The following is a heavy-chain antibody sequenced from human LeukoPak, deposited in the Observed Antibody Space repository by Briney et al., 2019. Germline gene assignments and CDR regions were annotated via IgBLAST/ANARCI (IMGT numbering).Heavy chain of an antibody. CDR3: ARVPITMIRGLYYGMDV. CDR2: IYGSVGTT. Sequence: GGSLRLSCAASGFSFSTFGMSWVRQAPGKGLEWVSCIYGSVGTTQYADSVKGRFTISRDKSNNVLYLQMNSLRAEDTAVYYCARVPITMIRGLYYGMDVWGQGTTVTVSS. J-gene: IGHJ6*02. D-gene: IGHD3-22*01. CDR1: GFSFSTFG. V-gene: IGHV3-23*01.